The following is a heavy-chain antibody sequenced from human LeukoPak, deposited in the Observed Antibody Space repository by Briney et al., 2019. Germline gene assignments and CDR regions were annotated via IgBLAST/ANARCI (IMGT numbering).Heavy chain of an antibody. J-gene: IGHJ4*02. V-gene: IGHV3-7*01. Sequence: GGSLRLSCAASGFTFSRYWMSWVRQAPGKGLEWVGNIKEDGSEEYYVDSVKGRFIISRDNAKNLLYLQMNSLRDEDTAVYFCARQEARNYYYEGLDYWGQGNLVTVSS. CDR1: GFTFSRYW. D-gene: IGHD3-22*01. CDR3: ARQEARNYYYEGLDY. CDR2: IKEDGSEE.